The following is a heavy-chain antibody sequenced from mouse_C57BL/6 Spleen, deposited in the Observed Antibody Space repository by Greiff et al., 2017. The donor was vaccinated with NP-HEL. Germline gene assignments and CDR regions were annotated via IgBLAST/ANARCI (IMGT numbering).Heavy chain of an antibody. V-gene: IGHV1-5*01. J-gene: IGHJ2*01. CDR3: TRNWDGLYYFDY. CDR2: IYPGNSDT. CDR1: GYTFTSYW. D-gene: IGHD4-1*01. Sequence: VQLQQSGTVLARPGASVKMSCKTSGYTFTSYWMHWVKQRPGQGLEWIGAIYPGNSDTSYNQKFKGKAKLTAVTSASTAYMELSSLTNEDSAVYYCTRNWDGLYYFDYWGKGTTLTVSS.